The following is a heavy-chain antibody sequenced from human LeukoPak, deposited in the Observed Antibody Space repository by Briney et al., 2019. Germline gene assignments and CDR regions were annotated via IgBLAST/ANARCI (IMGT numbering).Heavy chain of an antibody. D-gene: IGHD2-15*01. CDR1: GGTFSSYA. Sequence: SVKVSCKASGGTFSSYAISWVRQAPGQGLEWMGGIIPIFDTANYAQKFQGRVTITADESTSTAYMELSSLRSEDTAVYYCARRGYCSGGSCYGRRSFYYYMDVWGKGTTVTVSS. J-gene: IGHJ6*03. CDR3: ARRGYCSGGSCYGRRSFYYYMDV. V-gene: IGHV1-69*13. CDR2: IIPIFDTA.